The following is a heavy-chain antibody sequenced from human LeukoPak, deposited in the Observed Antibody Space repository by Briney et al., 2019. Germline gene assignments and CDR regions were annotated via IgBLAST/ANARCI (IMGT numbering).Heavy chain of an antibody. D-gene: IGHD3-22*01. CDR2: ISAYNGNT. J-gene: IGHJ6*02. Sequence: ASVKVSCKASGYTXTSYGISWVRQAPGQGLEWMGWISAYNGNTNYAQKLQGRVTMTTDTSTSTAYMELRSLRSDDTAVYYCARAFSGYYYDSSGYYYYGMDVWGQGTTVTVSS. V-gene: IGHV1-18*01. CDR1: GYTXTSYG. CDR3: ARAFSGYYYDSSGYYYYGMDV.